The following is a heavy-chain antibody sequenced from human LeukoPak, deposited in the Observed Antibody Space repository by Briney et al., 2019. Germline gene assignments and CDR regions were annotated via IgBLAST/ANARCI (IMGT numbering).Heavy chain of an antibody. Sequence: SETLSLTCSVSGGSLSTYYWSWIRQPPGKGLEWIGEINHSGSTNYNPSLKSRVTISVDTSKNQFSLKLSSVTAADTAVYYCARNDRRRRRYCSGGSCHSGAYYYYYMDVWGKGTTVTISS. J-gene: IGHJ6*03. V-gene: IGHV4-34*01. CDR2: INHSGST. CDR3: ARNDRRRRRYCSGGSCHSGAYYYYYMDV. D-gene: IGHD2-15*01. CDR1: GGSLSTYY.